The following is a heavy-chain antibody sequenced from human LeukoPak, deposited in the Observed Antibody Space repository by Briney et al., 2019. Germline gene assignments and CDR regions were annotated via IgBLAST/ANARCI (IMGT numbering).Heavy chain of an antibody. Sequence: PSETLSLTCNVSGRSISSGGYYWSWIRQHPGKGLEWIGYIYYSGSTYYNPSLKSRVTISVDTSKYQFSLKLSSVTAADTAVYYCARGGYDILTGYTTHFDYWGQGTLVTVSS. V-gene: IGHV4-31*03. CDR2: IYYSGST. CDR1: GRSISSGGYY. CDR3: ARGGYDILTGYTTHFDY. J-gene: IGHJ4*02. D-gene: IGHD3-9*01.